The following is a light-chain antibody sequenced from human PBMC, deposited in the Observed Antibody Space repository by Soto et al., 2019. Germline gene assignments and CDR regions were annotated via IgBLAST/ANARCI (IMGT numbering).Light chain of an antibody. Sequence: DIQMTQSPSSLSASVGDRVTITCRASQDIRNYFNWYQQKPGKAPKLLIYATSTLQSGVPSRFSGSGSGTDFTLTITDLQPEDFASYFCQQTYDLPRTFGQGTRWIS. CDR3: QQTYDLPRT. CDR2: ATS. V-gene: IGKV1-39*01. J-gene: IGKJ1*01. CDR1: QDIRNY.